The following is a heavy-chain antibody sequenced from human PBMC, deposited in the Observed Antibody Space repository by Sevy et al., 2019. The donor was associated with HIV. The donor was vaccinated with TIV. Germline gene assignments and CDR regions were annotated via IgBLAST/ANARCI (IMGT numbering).Heavy chain of an antibody. D-gene: IGHD2-15*01. CDR3: ARAFCSGGRCYALAY. V-gene: IGHV1-18*01. CDR2: ISPHNGDT. CDR1: GYTFSTYR. Sequence: ASVKVSCKVSGYTFSTYRITWVRQAPGQGLEWMGWISPHNGDTNYARKLQGKVSMTTDTSTTTAYMELRGLTSDDTALYYCARAFCSGGRCYALAYWGQRTLVTVSS. J-gene: IGHJ4*02.